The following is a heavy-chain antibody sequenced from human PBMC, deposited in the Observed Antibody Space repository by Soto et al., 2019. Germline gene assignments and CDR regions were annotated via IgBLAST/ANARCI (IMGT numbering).Heavy chain of an antibody. D-gene: IGHD3-22*01. CDR2: IFHSDSYT. J-gene: IGHJ5*02. Sequence: VESLTISCRTSGYRFTSYWIAWVRQMPGKGLECMGMIFHSDSYTRYSPSFQGQVTISADRSTSTVFLQWARLKASDTAVYFCARRDKSGYFNWFDPWGQGTLVTGSS. CDR1: GYRFTSYW. V-gene: IGHV5-51*01. CDR3: ARRDKSGYFNWFDP.